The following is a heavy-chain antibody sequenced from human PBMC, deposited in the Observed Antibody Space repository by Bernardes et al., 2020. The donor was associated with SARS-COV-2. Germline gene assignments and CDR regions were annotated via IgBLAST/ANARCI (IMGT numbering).Heavy chain of an antibody. V-gene: IGHV3-23*01. J-gene: IGHJ6*02. CDR1: GFTFSSYA. Sequence: GGSLRLSCAASGFTFSSYAMSWVRQAPGKGLEWVSAISGSGGSTYYADSVKGRFTISRDNSKNTLYLQMNSLRAEDTAVYYCAKDLFVGAHPVYYYYGMDVWGQGTTVTVSS. D-gene: IGHD1-26*01. CDR2: ISGSGGST. CDR3: AKDLFVGAHPVYYYYGMDV.